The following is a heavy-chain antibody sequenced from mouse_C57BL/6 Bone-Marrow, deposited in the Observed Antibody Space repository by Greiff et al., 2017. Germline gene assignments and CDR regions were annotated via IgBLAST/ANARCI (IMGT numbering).Heavy chain of an antibody. Sequence: QVQLQQSGPELVKPGASVKISCKASGYAFSSSWMNWVKQRPGKGLEWIGRIYPGDGDTNYNGKFKGKATLTADKSSSTAYMQLSSLTSEDSAVYFCANYDFSMDDWGQGTSVTVSS. CDR1: GYAFSSSW. D-gene: IGHD2-4*01. CDR2: IYPGDGDT. J-gene: IGHJ4*01. V-gene: IGHV1-82*01. CDR3: ANYDFSMDD.